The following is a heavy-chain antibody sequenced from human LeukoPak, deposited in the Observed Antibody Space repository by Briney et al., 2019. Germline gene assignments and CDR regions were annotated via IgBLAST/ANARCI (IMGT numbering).Heavy chain of an antibody. CDR3: ATDRQWLRLRSFDY. V-gene: IGHV1-24*01. J-gene: IGHJ4*02. CDR2: FDPEDGER. Sequence: ASVKVSCKVSGYTLTELSMHWVRQAPGKGLEWMGGFDPEDGERIYAQKFQGRVTMTEDTSTDTAYMELSSLRSEDTAVYYCATDRQWLRLRSFDYWGQGTLVTVSS. CDR1: GYTLTELS. D-gene: IGHD5-12*01.